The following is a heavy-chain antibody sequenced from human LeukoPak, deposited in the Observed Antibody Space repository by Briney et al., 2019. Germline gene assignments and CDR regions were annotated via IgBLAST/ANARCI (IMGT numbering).Heavy chain of an antibody. J-gene: IGHJ4*02. Sequence: SETLSLTCTVSGYSISSGYYWGWIRQPPGKGLEWMGSIYHSGSTYYNPSLKSRVTISVDTPKNQFSLKLSSVTAADTAVYYCASLRYCSSTSCYTGRPVGYWGQGTLVTVSS. D-gene: IGHD2-2*02. CDR3: ASLRYCSSTSCYTGRPVGY. V-gene: IGHV4-38-2*02. CDR1: GYSISSGYY. CDR2: IYHSGST.